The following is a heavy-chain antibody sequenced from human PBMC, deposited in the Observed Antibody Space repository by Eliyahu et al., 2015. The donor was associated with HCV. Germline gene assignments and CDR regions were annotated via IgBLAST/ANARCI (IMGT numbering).Heavy chain of an antibody. V-gene: IGHV4-4*07. D-gene: IGHD5-12*01. Sequence: QVQLQESGPGLVKPSETLSLTCPVSGGSINSYYWSWIRQPAGKGLEWIGRIYSSGSTNYNPSLKSRVTMSIDASKNQFSLKLTSVTAADTAVYYCARTYGRYVGDFDYWGQGTLVTVSS. CDR1: GGSINSYY. J-gene: IGHJ4*02. CDR2: IYSSGST. CDR3: ARTYGRYVGDFDY.